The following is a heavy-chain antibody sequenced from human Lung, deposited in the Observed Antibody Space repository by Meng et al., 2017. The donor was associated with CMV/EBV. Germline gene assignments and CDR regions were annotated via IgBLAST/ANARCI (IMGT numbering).Heavy chain of an antibody. J-gene: IGHJ4*02. V-gene: IGHV3-21*03. CDR1: GFTFSDYN. CDR3: TTKLRFLQWFQELDEEY. Sequence: GESLKISCAASGFTFSDYNMNWVRQAPGKGLEWVSSISRNSVYIYYADSVKGRLTISRDNAKNALYLQMNSLKTEDTAVYYCTTKLRFLQWFQELDEEYWGQGXLVTVSS. D-gene: IGHD3-3*01. CDR2: ISRNSVYI.